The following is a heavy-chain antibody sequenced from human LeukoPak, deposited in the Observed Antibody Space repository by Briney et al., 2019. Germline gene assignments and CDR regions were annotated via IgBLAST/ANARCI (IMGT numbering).Heavy chain of an antibody. CDR1: GFTFSSYS. D-gene: IGHD2-21*02. J-gene: IGHJ3*02. Sequence: GGSLRLSCAASGFTFSSYSMNWVRQAPGKGLEWVSSISSSSSYIYYADSVKVRFPISRDNAKNSLYLQMNSLRAEDTAVYYCARGGDYWEAAFDIWGQGTMVTVSS. V-gene: IGHV3-21*01. CDR2: ISSSSSYI. CDR3: ARGGDYWEAAFDI.